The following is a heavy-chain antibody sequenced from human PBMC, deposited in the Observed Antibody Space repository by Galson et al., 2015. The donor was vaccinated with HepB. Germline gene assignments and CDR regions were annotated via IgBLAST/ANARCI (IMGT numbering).Heavy chain of an antibody. D-gene: IGHD6-13*01. Sequence: SVKVSCKASGYTLTTYYLHWVRQAPGQGLEWMGMINPSGGSTIYAQNFQGRVTMTRDTSTSTVYMELSSLRSEDTAVYYCAREYSISYKKGRGTFDYWGQGALVTVSS. CDR2: INPSGGST. CDR1: GYTLTTYY. CDR3: AREYSISYKKGRGTFDY. J-gene: IGHJ4*02. V-gene: IGHV1-46*01.